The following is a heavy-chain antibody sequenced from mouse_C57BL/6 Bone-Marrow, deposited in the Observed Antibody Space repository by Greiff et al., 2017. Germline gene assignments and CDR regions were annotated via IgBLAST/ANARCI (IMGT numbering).Heavy chain of an antibody. V-gene: IGHV1-18*01. J-gene: IGHJ3*01. CDR3: ARGNYYGSPPWFAY. D-gene: IGHD1-1*01. CDR1: GYTFTDYN. Sequence: EVQLQQSGPELVKPGASVKIPCKASGYTFTDYNMDWVKQSHGKSLEWIGDINPNNGGNIYNQKFKGKATLTVDKSSSTAYMELRSLTSEDTAVYYCARGNYYGSPPWFAYWGQGTLVTVSA. CDR2: INPNNGGN.